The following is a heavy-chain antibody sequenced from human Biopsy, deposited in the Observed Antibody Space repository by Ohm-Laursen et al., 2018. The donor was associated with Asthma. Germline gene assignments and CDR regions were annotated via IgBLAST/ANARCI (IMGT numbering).Heavy chain of an antibody. CDR2: LIPVLGTP. J-gene: IGHJ6*02. CDR3: ARGYSGSDRIVYYYSGLEV. CDR1: GDIFSSFP. V-gene: IGHV1-69*13. Sequence: GASVKVSCKTSGDIFSSFPFSWVRQAPGQGLEWMGGLIPVLGTPDHAQMFEGRVTITADESTSTAYMELSSPSSEDTAVYYCARGYSGSDRIVYYYSGLEVWGQGTTVTVSS. D-gene: IGHD5-12*01.